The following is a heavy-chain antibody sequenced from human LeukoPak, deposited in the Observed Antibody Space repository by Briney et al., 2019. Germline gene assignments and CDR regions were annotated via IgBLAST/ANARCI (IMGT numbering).Heavy chain of an antibody. J-gene: IGHJ6*02. D-gene: IGHD4-17*01. CDR3: ARGINYGDYVNYYYGMDV. Sequence: ASVTVSCTASGGTFSSYAISWVRQAPGQGLEWMGGIIPIFGTANYAQKFQGRVTITADESTSTAYMELSSLRSEDTAVYYCARGINYGDYVNYYYGMDVWGQGTTVTVSS. CDR1: GGTFSSYA. V-gene: IGHV1-69*13. CDR2: IIPIFGTA.